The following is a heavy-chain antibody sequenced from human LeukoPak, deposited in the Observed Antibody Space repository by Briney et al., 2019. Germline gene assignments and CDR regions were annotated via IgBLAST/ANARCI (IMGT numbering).Heavy chain of an antibody. Sequence: AGGSLRLSCVASGFTFSSYAMSWVRQAPGQGLEWVSATSGTGSSTYSADSVKGRFTISRDNSKNTLYLQMNTLRAEDTAVYYSAKPHSGVCTNATAGYVWGQGTLVTDSS. CDR1: GFTFSSYA. J-gene: IGHJ4*02. V-gene: IGHV3-23*01. CDR3: AKPHSGVCTNATAGYV. D-gene: IGHD2-8*01. CDR2: TSGTGSST.